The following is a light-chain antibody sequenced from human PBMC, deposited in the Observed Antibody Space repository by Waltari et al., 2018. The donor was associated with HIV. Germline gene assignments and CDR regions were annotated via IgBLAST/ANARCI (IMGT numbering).Light chain of an antibody. CDR3: QSYDNALSGSL. CDR1: TSNIGAGSA. V-gene: IGLV1-40*01. J-gene: IGLJ2*01. Sequence: QSVLTQPPSVSGAPGQRVTISCTGTTSNIGAGSAVHWYQPLPGTAPNILVFGNTNRPSGVPDRFSGSKSGTSASLAITGLQAGDEGDYYCQSYDNALSGSLFGGGTKVTVL. CDR2: GNT.